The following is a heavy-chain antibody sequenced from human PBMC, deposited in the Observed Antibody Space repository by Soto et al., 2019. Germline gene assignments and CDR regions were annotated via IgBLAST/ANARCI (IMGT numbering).Heavy chain of an antibody. Sequence: ASVKVSCKASGYTFTSYGISWVRQAPGQGLEWMGWINGYNGNTNYAQKFQGRVTMTTDTSTTTAYMELRSLRSDDTAVYYCARAVKTGRGTFAFDIWGQGTMVTVSS. V-gene: IGHV1-18*01. CDR3: ARAVKTGRGTFAFDI. CDR2: INGYNGNT. D-gene: IGHD1-1*01. CDR1: GYTFTSYG. J-gene: IGHJ3*02.